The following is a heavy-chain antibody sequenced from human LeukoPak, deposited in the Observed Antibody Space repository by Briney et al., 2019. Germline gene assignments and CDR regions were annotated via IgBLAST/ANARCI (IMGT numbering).Heavy chain of an antibody. J-gene: IGHJ4*02. CDR3: AKDKPIDY. Sequence: GGSLRLSCAASGFTFSSYAMSWVRQAPGKGLEWVSGISGSGGSTSYADFVKGRFTISRDNSKNTVFLQMNTLRTEDTAVYFCAKDKPIDYWGQGTLVTVSS. CDR2: ISGSGGST. CDR1: GFTFSSYA. V-gene: IGHV3-23*01. D-gene: IGHD1-14*01.